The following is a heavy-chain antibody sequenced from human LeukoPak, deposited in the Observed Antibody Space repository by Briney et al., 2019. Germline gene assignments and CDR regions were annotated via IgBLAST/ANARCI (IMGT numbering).Heavy chain of an antibody. CDR2: IYYSGST. Sequence: PSETLSLTCTVSGGSVISGSYHWSWIRQPPGKGLEWIGYIYYSGSTNYNSSLKSRVTISVDTSKNQFSLKLSSVTAADTAVYYCARDPGGSAKFDFWGQETLVTVSS. CDR3: ARDPGGSAKFDF. J-gene: IGHJ4*02. D-gene: IGHD3-10*01. V-gene: IGHV4-61*01. CDR1: GGSVISGSYH.